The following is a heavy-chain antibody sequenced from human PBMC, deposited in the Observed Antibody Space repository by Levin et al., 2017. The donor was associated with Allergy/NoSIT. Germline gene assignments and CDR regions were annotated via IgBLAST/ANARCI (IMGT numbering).Heavy chain of an antibody. V-gene: IGHV2-5*02. Sequence: SGPTLVKPTQTLTLTCTFSGFSLSTSGVGVGWIRQPPGKALEWLALIYWDDDKRYSPSLKSRLTITKDTSKNQVVLTMTNMDPVDTATYYCAHSIVYGDYTFPNWFDPWGQGTLVTVSS. CDR3: AHSIVYGDYTFPNWFDP. J-gene: IGHJ5*02. D-gene: IGHD4-17*01. CDR2: IYWDDDK. CDR1: GFSLSTSGVG.